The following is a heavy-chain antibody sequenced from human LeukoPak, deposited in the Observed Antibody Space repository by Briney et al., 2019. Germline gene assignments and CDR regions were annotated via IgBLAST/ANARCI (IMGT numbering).Heavy chain of an antibody. V-gene: IGHV3-48*03. CDR2: ISSSGSTI. J-gene: IGHJ4*02. CDR3: ARVAATGDY. Sequence: GGSLRLSCAASGFTFSSYEMNWVRQAPGKGLEWVSYISSSGSTIYYADSVKGRFTISRDNAKNSLYLQMNSLRGEDTAVYYCARVAATGDYWGQGTLVTVSS. D-gene: IGHD6-19*01. CDR1: GFTFSSYE.